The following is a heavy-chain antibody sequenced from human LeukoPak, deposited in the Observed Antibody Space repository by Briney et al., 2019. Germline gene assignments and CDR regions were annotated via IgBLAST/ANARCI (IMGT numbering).Heavy chain of an antibody. CDR1: GYTFTSYG. D-gene: IGHD2-15*01. Sequence: ASVKVSCKASGYTFTSYGISWVRQAPGQGLEWTGIINPSGGTTNYAQRFQGRVTMTRDTSTSTVYMDLRSLRSEDTAVYYCARVGGVVVAGGTIEDYWGQGTLVTVSS. CDR2: INPSGGTT. CDR3: ARVGGVVVAGGTIEDY. V-gene: IGHV1-46*01. J-gene: IGHJ4*02.